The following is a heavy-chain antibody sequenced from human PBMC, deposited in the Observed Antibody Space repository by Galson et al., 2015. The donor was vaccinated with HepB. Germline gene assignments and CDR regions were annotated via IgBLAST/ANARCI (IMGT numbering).Heavy chain of an antibody. CDR2: ISGSTDNT. Sequence: SLRLSCAASGFTFSSYAMSWGRQAPGKGLEWVSAISGSTDNTYYADSVKGRFTISRDDSKNTLYLQMNSLRAEDTAVYYCVKDQSYGYYDSSGFYYWGQGTLVTVSS. CDR1: GFTFSSYA. J-gene: IGHJ4*02. CDR3: VKDQSYGYYDSSGFYY. D-gene: IGHD3-22*01. V-gene: IGHV3-23*01.